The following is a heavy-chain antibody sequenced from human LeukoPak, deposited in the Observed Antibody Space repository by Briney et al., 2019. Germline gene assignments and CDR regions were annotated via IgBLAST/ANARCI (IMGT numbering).Heavy chain of an antibody. CDR3: ARIFDV. CDR2: IFYNGKA. V-gene: IGHV4-61*08. Sequence: SETLSLTCTLSGASFRSGGQYWGWIRQTPGKGLEWIGDIFYNGKANYNPSLKSRVTISLDTTRSQYSLRLSSVTASDTGVYYCARIFDVWGRGTLVTVSS. J-gene: IGHJ4*02. CDR1: GASFRSGGQY.